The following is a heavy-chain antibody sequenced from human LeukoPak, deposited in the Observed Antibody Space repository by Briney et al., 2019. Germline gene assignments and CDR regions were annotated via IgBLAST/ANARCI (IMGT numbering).Heavy chain of an antibody. Sequence: PGGSLRLSCAASGFTFSSYWMSWVRQAPGKGLEWVANIKQDRSEKYYVDSVKGRFTISRDNAKNSLYLQMNSLRAEDTAVYYCARDSNLGYYYMDVWGKGTTVTVSS. CDR3: ARDSNLGYYYMDV. J-gene: IGHJ6*03. V-gene: IGHV3-7*01. CDR2: IKQDRSEK. D-gene: IGHD1-1*01. CDR1: GFTFSSYW.